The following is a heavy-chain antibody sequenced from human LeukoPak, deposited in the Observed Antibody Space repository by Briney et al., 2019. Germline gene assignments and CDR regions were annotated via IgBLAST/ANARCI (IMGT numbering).Heavy chain of an antibody. V-gene: IGHV4-39*01. Sequence: SETLSLTCTVSGGSISSSSYYWGWIRQPPGKGLEWIGSIYYSGSTYYNPSLKSRVTISVDTSKNQFSLKLSSVTAADTAVYYCARLSNDNGWFDPWGQGTLVTVSS. CDR1: GGSISSSSYY. J-gene: IGHJ5*02. CDR2: IYYSGST. D-gene: IGHD2-8*01. CDR3: ARLSNDNGWFDP.